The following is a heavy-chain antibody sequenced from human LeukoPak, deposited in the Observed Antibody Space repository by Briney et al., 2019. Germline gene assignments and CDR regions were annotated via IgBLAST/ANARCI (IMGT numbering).Heavy chain of an antibody. CDR2: ISSSSSYI. CDR3: ARDWFGYCYSTSCYPWD. Sequence: GGSLRLSCAASGFTFSSYSMNWVRQAPGKGLEWVSSISSSSSYIYYADSVKGRFTISRDNAKNSLYLQMNSLRAEDTAVYYCARDWFGYCYSTSCYPWDWGQGTLVTVSS. V-gene: IGHV3-21*01. J-gene: IGHJ4*02. D-gene: IGHD2-2*01. CDR1: GFTFSSYS.